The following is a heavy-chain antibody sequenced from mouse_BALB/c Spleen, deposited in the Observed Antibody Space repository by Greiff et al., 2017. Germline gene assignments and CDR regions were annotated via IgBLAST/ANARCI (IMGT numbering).Heavy chain of an antibody. CDR1: GFPLSTSGLG. CDR3: ARRDTKTFAY. V-gene: IGHV8-12*01. J-gene: IGHJ3*01. D-gene: IGHD1-3*01. Sequence: QVQLKESGPGILQPSQTLSLTCSFSGFPLSTSGLGVSWIRQPSGTGLEWLAHIYWDDDKRYNPSLKSRLTISKDTSSNQVFLKITSVDTADTATYYCARRDTKTFAYWGQGTPVTVSA. CDR2: IYWDDDK.